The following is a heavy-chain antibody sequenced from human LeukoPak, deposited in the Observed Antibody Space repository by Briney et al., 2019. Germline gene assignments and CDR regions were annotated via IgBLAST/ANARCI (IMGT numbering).Heavy chain of an antibody. Sequence: GGSLRLSCAASGFTFSSYGMHWVRQAPGKGLEWVAVISYDGSNKYYADSVKGRSTISRDNSRNTLYLQMNSLRAEDTAVYYCAKDHGGTQGYWGQGTLVTVSS. V-gene: IGHV3-30*18. CDR2: ISYDGSNK. J-gene: IGHJ4*02. D-gene: IGHD1-1*01. CDR3: AKDHGGTQGY. CDR1: GFTFSSYG.